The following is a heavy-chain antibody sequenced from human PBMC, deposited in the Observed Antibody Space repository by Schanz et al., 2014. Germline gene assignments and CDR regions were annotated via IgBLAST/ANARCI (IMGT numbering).Heavy chain of an antibody. V-gene: IGHV3-21*01. CDR2: ISSSGSYI. Sequence: EVQLVESGGGLVKPGGSLRLSCAASGFAFSAYSMNWVRQAPGKGLEWVSSISSSGSYIYFPDSVKGRFTISRDNAKXXLYLQMNSLRHXXXXXXXCARAPGANASPYYFDYWGQGSLVTVSS. J-gene: IGHJ4*02. CDR3: ARAPGANASPYYFDY. D-gene: IGHD2-8*01. CDR1: GFAFSAYS.